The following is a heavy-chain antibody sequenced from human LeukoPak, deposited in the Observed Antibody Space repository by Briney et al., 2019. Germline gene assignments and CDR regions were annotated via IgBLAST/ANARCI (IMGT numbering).Heavy chain of an antibody. J-gene: IGHJ4*02. Sequence: PSETLSLTCTVSGYSISSGYYWGWIRQPPGKGLEWIGSIYHSGSTYYNPSLKSRVTISVDTSKNQFSLKLSSVTAADTAVYYCARDRLLWFGELNWGQGTLVTVSS. CDR1: GYSISSGYY. D-gene: IGHD3-10*01. CDR3: ARDRLLWFGELN. V-gene: IGHV4-38-2*02. CDR2: IYHSGST.